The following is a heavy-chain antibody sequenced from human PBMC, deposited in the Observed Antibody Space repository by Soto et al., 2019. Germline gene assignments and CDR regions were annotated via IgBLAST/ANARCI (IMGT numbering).Heavy chain of an antibody. J-gene: IGHJ4*02. D-gene: IGHD3-22*01. CDR1: GGSITNFH. CDR2: VYFSGST. V-gene: IGHV4-59*01. Sequence: SETLSLTCTVSGGSITNFHWSWIRQPPGKGLEWIGYVYFSGSTKYNPSFKSRVTMSIDTSKNDFSLRLISVTAADSAAYFCAAYDSEGYFDYWGQGALVTVSS. CDR3: AAYDSEGYFDY.